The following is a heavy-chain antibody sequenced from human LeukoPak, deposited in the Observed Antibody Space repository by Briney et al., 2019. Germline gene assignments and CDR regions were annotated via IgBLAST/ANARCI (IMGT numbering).Heavy chain of an antibody. J-gene: IGHJ4*02. V-gene: IGHV3-30-3*01. CDR1: GFTFSSYA. D-gene: IGHD3-16*02. CDR2: ISYDGSNK. Sequence: GGSLRLSCAASGFTFSSYAMHWVRQAPGKGLEWVAVISYDGSNKYYADSVKGRFTISRDNSKNTLYLQMNSLRAEDTAVYYCASSIRLGELSFFSPFDYWGQGTLVTVSS. CDR3: ASSIRLGELSFFSPFDY.